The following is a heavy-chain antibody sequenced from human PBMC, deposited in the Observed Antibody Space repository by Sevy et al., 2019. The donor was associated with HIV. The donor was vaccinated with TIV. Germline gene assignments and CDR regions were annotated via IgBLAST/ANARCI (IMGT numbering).Heavy chain of an antibody. CDR3: ARDLNY. V-gene: IGHV4-59*01. Sequence: SETLSLTCTVSGGSISSYYWSWIRQPPGKGLEWIGYIYYSGSTNYNPSLKSRVTISVDTSKNQFSLKLSSVTAADTAVYYCARDLNYWGQGTLVTVSS. J-gene: IGHJ4*02. CDR2: IYYSGST. CDR1: GGSISSYY.